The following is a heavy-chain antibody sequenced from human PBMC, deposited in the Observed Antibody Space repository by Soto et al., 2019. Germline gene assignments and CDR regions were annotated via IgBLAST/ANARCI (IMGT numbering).Heavy chain of an antibody. D-gene: IGHD2-21*01. Sequence: ASVKVSCKTSGYTFTSYGISWVRQAPGQGLEWMGWISTNKGNTNYAQKFQGRITMTTDTSTSTAYMELRSLRADDTAVYYCAKDARVDGYWDFDCWGQGTLVTVSS. CDR3: AKDARVDGYWDFDC. V-gene: IGHV1-18*01. J-gene: IGHJ4*02. CDR2: ISTNKGNT. CDR1: GYTFTSYG.